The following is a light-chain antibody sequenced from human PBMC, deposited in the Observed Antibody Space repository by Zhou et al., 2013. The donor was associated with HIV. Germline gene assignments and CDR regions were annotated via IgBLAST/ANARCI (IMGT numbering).Light chain of an antibody. CDR2: GAS. CDR1: QSVSSSF. CDR3: QQYANSPQT. V-gene: IGKV3-20*01. J-gene: IGKJ2*01. Sequence: EIVLTQSPGTLSLSPGERATLSCRASQSVSSSFLAWYQQRPGQAPGLLIYGASSRATGIPDRFSGSGSGTDFTLTISRLEPEDFAVYYCQQYANSPQTFGQGTKVEIK.